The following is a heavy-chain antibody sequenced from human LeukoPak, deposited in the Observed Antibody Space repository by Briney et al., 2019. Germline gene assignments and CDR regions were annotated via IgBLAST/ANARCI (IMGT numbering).Heavy chain of an antibody. Sequence: GRSLRLSCAASGFTFSSYAMHWVRQAPGKGLEWVAVISYDGSNKYYADSVKGRFTISRDNSKNTLYLQMNSLRAEDTAVYYCAREEVESWYGAFDIWGQGTMVTVSS. CDR1: GFTFSSYA. CDR3: AREEVESWYGAFDI. D-gene: IGHD6-13*01. V-gene: IGHV3-30-3*01. J-gene: IGHJ3*02. CDR2: ISYDGSNK.